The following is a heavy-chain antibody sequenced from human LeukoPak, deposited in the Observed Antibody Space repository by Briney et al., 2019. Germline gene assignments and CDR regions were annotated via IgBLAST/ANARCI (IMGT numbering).Heavy chain of an antibody. D-gene: IGHD5-12*01. CDR1: GFTFDDYG. J-gene: IGHJ6*03. CDR3: ARAYSGYENYYYYYYMDV. Sequence: PGGSLRLSCAASGFTFDDYGMSWVRQAPGKGREGCPGINWNCGNTDYADSVKGRFTISRDNSKNSLYLQMNSLRAEDTALYYCARAYSGYENYYYYYYMDVWGKGTTVTVS. V-gene: IGHV3-20*04. CDR2: INWNCGNT.